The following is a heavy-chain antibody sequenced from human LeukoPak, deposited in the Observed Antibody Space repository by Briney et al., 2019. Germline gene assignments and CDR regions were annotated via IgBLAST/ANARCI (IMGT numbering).Heavy chain of an antibody. CDR3: ARGVRSGSYPRPYYFDY. Sequence: ASVKVSCKASGYTFTSYDINWVRQATGQGLEWMGWMNPNSGNTGYARKFQGRVTMTRNTSISTAYMELSSLRSEDTAVYYCARGVRSGSYPRPYYFDYWGQGTLVTVSS. D-gene: IGHD1-26*01. CDR1: GYTFTSYD. V-gene: IGHV1-8*01. CDR2: MNPNSGNT. J-gene: IGHJ4*02.